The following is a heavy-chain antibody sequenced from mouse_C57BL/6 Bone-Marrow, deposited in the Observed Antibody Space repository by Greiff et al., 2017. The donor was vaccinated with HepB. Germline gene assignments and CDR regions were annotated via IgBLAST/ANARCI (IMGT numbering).Heavy chain of an antibody. CDR1: GYTFTDYY. CDR3: ARPGYYGSSSWFAY. V-gene: IGHV1-26*01. CDR2: INPNNGGT. J-gene: IGHJ3*01. Sequence: VQLQQSGPELVKPGASVKISCKASGYTFTDYYMNWVKQSHGKSLEWIGDINPNNGGTSYNQKFKGKATLTVDKSSSTAYMELRSLTSEDSAVYYCARPGYYGSSSWFAYWGQGTLVTVSA. D-gene: IGHD1-1*01.